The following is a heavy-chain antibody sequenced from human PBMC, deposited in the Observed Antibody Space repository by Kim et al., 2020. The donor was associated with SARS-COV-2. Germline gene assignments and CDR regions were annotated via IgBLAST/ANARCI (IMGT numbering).Heavy chain of an antibody. J-gene: IGHJ4*02. CDR2: ISYDGSNK. V-gene: IGHV3-30*04. CDR3: ARDRHSPGSSSTPLLRYYFDY. D-gene: IGHD6-6*01. Sequence: GGSLRLSCAASGFTFSSYAMHWVRQAPGKGLEWVAVISYDGSNKYYLDSVKGRFTISRDNSKNTLYLQMNSLRAEDTAVYYCARDRHSPGSSSTPLLRYYFDYWGQGTLVTVSS. CDR1: GFTFSSYA.